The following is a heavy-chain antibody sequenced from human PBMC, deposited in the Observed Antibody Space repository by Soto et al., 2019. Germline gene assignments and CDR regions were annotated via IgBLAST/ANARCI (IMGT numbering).Heavy chain of an antibody. D-gene: IGHD3-22*01. V-gene: IGHV4-59*01. J-gene: IGHJ5*02. Sequence: PSETLSLTCTVSGGSISSYYWSWIRQPPGKGLEWIGYIYYSGSTNYNPSLKSRVTISVDTSKNQFSLKLSSVTAADTAVYYCARDNPTYYYDSSGYYLAFNPWGQGTLVTVSS. CDR1: GGSISSYY. CDR3: ARDNPTYYYDSSGYYLAFNP. CDR2: IYYSGST.